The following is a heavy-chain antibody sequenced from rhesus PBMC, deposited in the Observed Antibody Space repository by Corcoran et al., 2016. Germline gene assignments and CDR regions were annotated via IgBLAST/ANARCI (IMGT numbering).Heavy chain of an antibody. CDR3: ARRRPRGPLDY. D-gene: IGHD1-44*01. V-gene: IGHV4-165*02. CDR2: IDGSRRST. CDR1: GGPISGYY. Sequence: QVQLQESGPGLVKPSETLSLTCTVSGGPISGYYWNWIRQPPGKGLEWIGYIDGSRRSTNDNPSLKSRVTISTDTSKNRFSLRLSSVTVADTAVYYCARRRPRGPLDYWGQGVLVTVSS. J-gene: IGHJ4*01.